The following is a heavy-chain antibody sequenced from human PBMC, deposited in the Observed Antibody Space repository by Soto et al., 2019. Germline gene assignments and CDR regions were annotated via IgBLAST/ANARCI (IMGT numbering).Heavy chain of an antibody. V-gene: IGHV1-8*01. CDR2: MNPNSGNT. CDR1: GYTFTSYD. CDR3: AIGHYDILSGYLSNWFDP. J-gene: IGHJ5*02. D-gene: IGHD3-9*01. Sequence: ASVKVSCKASGYTFTSYDINWVRQATGQGLERMGWMNPNSGNTGYAQKFQGRVTMTRTTSISTAYMELSSLRSEDTAVYYCAIGHYDILSGYLSNWFDPWCKGTLITVSS.